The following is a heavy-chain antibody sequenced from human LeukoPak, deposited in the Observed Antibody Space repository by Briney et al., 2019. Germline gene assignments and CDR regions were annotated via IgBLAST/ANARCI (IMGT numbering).Heavy chain of an antibody. CDR3: ARFYTVEPAAYHFDY. CDR2: IYPGDSDT. V-gene: IGHV5-51*01. J-gene: IGHJ4*02. D-gene: IGHD2-2*01. CDR1: GYSFTSYW. Sequence: GESLKISCKASGYSFTSYWIGWVRQMPGKGLEWMGIIYPGDSDTRYSPSFQGQVTISADKSISTAYLQWSSLKASDTAMYYCARFYTVEPAAYHFDYWGQGTLVTVSS.